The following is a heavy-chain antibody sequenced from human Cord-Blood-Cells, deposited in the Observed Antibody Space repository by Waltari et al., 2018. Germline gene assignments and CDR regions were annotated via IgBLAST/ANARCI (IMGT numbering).Heavy chain of an antibody. Sequence: QVQLVHSGAEVMKPGSSVKVSCKARGGPFSSYTTCWVRQAPGQGLEWMGRIIPILGIANYAQKFQGRVTITADKSTSTAYMELSSLRSEDTAVYYCARGGNFNEGGFDYWGQGTLVTVSS. CDR3: ARGGNFNEGGFDY. D-gene: IGHD2-21*02. CDR2: IIPILGIA. V-gene: IGHV1-69*02. CDR1: GGPFSSYT. J-gene: IGHJ4*02.